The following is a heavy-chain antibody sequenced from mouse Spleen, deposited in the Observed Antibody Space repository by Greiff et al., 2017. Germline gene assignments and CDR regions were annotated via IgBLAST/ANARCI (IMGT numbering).Heavy chain of an antibody. V-gene: IGHV1-64*01. J-gene: IGHJ2*01. CDR1: GYTFTSYW. D-gene: IGHD2-14*01. Sequence: QVQLKQPGAELVKPGASVKLSCKASGYTFTSYWMHWVKQRPGQGLEWIGMIHPNSGSTNYNEKFKSKATLTVDKSSSTAYMQLSSLTSEDSAVYYCARSYRYDMYYFDYWGQGTTLTVSS. CDR3: ARSYRYDMYYFDY. CDR2: IHPNSGST.